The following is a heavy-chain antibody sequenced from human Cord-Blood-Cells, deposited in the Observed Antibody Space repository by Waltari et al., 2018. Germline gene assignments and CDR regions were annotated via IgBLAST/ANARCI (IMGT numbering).Heavy chain of an antibody. CDR3: ARGPVRGGSFDY. J-gene: IGHJ4*02. Sequence: QVQLVQSGAEVKKPGASVKVSCKASGYTFTSYAMHWVRQAPGQRLEWMGWINAGNGNKKYSQKFQGRVTITRDTAASTAYMELSSLRSEDTAVYYCARGPVRGGSFDYWGQGTLVTVSS. CDR1: GYTFTSYA. CDR2: INAGNGNK. D-gene: IGHD3-10*01. V-gene: IGHV1-3*01.